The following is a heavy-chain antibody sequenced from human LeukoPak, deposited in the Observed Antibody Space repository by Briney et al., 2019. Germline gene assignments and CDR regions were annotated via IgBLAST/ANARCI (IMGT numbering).Heavy chain of an antibody. CDR3: ARRSGSYSGFDY. CDR1: GYTFTGYY. CDR2: INPNTGGT. Sequence: ASVKVSCKASGYTFTGYYVHWVRQAPGQGPEYMGWINPNTGGTDYAQKFQGRVTMTRDTSISTAYMDLSRLRSDDTAVYYCARRSGSYSGFDYWGQGTLVIVSS. D-gene: IGHD1-26*01. V-gene: IGHV1-2*02. J-gene: IGHJ4*02.